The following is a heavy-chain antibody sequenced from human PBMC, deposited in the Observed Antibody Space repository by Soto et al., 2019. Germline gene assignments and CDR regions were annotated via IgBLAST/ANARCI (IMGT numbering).Heavy chain of an antibody. CDR3: ARDPCSGGSCYWFDP. V-gene: IGHV3-21*01. D-gene: IGHD2-15*01. J-gene: IGHJ5*02. Sequence: EVQLVESGGGLVKPGGSLRLSCAASGFTFSSYCMNWVRHAPGKGLEWVSSISSSSSYIYYADSVKGRFTIARDNAKNSMDRQMNSLRAEDAAVYYCARDPCSGGSCYWFDPWRQGTLVTASS. CDR2: ISSSSSYI. CDR1: GFTFSSYC.